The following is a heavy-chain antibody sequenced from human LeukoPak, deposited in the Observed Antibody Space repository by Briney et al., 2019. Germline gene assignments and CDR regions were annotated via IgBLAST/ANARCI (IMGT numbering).Heavy chain of an antibody. Sequence: GGSLRLSCAAAGFTFSHYCMNWVRQAPGKGLEWVAVIWPDGTNQYYADSVKGRFTISRDDSGNTVYLQMNSLRPEDTAVYYCAKDAQRGFDYSNSLENWGQGTPVTVS. CDR1: GFTFSHYC. D-gene: IGHD4-11*01. CDR3: AKDAQRGFDYSNSLEN. V-gene: IGHV3-33*06. CDR2: IWPDGTNQ. J-gene: IGHJ4*02.